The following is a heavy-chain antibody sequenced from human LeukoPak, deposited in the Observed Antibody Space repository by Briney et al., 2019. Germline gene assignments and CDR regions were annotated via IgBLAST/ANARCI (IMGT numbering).Heavy chain of an antibody. CDR3: AKAGATNRFIDY. D-gene: IGHD5-12*01. CDR2: ITSNGDHT. J-gene: IGHJ4*02. V-gene: IGHV3-64*02. Sequence: GGSLRLSCAASGFTFSNYAMHWVRQASGKTLEYVSAITSNGDHTYYADSVKGRFTISRDNAKNSLYLQMNSLRAEDMALYYCAKAGATNRFIDYWGQGTLVTVSS. CDR1: GFTFSNYA.